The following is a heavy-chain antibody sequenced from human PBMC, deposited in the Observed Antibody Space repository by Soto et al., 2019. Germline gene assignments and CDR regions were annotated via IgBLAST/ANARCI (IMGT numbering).Heavy chain of an antibody. CDR2: ISSSSSYI. CDR3: ARDFTDCSSTSCLTEYFQH. V-gene: IGHV3-21*01. J-gene: IGHJ1*01. Sequence: GGSLRLSCAASGFTFSSYSMNWVRQAPGKGLEWVASISSSSSYIYYADSVKGRFTISRDHAKNPLYLQMNSLRAEDTAVYYCARDFTDCSSTSCLTEYFQHWGQGTLVTVSS. CDR1: GFTFSSYS. D-gene: IGHD2-2*01.